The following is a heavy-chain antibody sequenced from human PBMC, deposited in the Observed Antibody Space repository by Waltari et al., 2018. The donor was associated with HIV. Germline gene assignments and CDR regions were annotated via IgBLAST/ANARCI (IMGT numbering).Heavy chain of an antibody. V-gene: IGHV6-1*01. CDR3: ARESAYDYCFDY. D-gene: IGHD4-17*01. J-gene: IGHJ4*02. CDR2: TYYRSKWYN. Sequence: IRQSPSRGLEWLGRTYYRSKWYNDYAVSVKSRITINPDTSKNQFSLQLNSVTPEDTAVYYCARESAYDYCFDYWGQGTLVTVSS.